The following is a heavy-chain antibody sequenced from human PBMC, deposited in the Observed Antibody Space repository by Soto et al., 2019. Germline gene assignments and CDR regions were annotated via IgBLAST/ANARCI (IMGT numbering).Heavy chain of an antibody. CDR2: INGRSNYK. J-gene: IGHJ4*02. CDR1: GFSFSTYN. CDR3: VREDGLVGSNSAVDY. Sequence: EVQVVESGGGLVKPGGSLRLSCATSGFSFSTYNMNWVRQAPGKGLEWVSSINGRSNYKYYTDSVKGRFAISRDNPKNSLYLQMDSLRVEDTAVYYCVREDGLVGSNSAVDYWGKGTLVTVSS. D-gene: IGHD1-26*01. V-gene: IGHV3-21*02.